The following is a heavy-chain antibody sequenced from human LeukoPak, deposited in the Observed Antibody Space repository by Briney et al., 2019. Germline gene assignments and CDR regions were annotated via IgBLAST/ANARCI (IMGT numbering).Heavy chain of an antibody. V-gene: IGHV3-30*04. CDR3: ARGSFRSTYDFWTGSTFNI. CDR2: ISYDGSNK. J-gene: IGHJ3*02. Sequence: LGRSLRLSCAASGFTFSSYAMHWVRQAPGKGLEWVAVISYDGSNKYYADSVKGRFTISRDNSKNTLYLQMNSLRAEDTAVYYCARGSFRSTYDFWTGSTFNIWGQGTMVTVSS. CDR1: GFTFSSYA. D-gene: IGHD3-3*01.